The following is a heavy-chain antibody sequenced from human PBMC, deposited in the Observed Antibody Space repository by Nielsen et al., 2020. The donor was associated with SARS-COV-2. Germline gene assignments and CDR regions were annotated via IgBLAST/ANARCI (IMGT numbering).Heavy chain of an antibody. Sequence: GESLKISCEASGFTFSDHYMSWIRQAPGKGLEWLSFISGRGSTIFYTDSVKGRFTISRDNAKNSLYLQMNSLRAEDTALYYCAKAQTPLLWFGELFAEGNWFDPWGQGTLVTVSS. J-gene: IGHJ5*02. CDR3: AKAQTPLLWFGELFAEGNWFDP. CDR1: GFTFSDHY. V-gene: IGHV3-11*01. CDR2: ISGRGSTI. D-gene: IGHD3-10*01.